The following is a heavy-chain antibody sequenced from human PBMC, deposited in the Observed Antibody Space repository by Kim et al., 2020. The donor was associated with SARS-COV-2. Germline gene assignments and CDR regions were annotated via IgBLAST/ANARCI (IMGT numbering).Heavy chain of an antibody. CDR3: ARGSRITIFGVVVGVRNDMDV. CDR1: GYTFTSYD. CDR2: MNPNSGNT. Sequence: ASVKVSCKASGYTFTSYDINWVRQATGQGLEWMGWMNPNSGNTGYAQKFQGRVTMTRNTSISTAYMELSSLRSEDTAVYYCARGSRITIFGVVVGVRNDMDVWGKGTTVTVSS. J-gene: IGHJ6*03. V-gene: IGHV1-8*01. D-gene: IGHD3-3*01.